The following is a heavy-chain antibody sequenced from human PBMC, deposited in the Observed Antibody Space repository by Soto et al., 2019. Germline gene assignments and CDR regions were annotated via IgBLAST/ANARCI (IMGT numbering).Heavy chain of an antibody. Sequence: GSLRLSCAASGFTFDDYGMSWVRQAPGKGLEWVSGINWNGGSTGYADSVKGRFTISRDNAKNSLYLQMNSLRAEDTALYYCASQMTTVVKGAFDIWGQGTMVTVSS. J-gene: IGHJ3*02. CDR3: ASQMTTVVKGAFDI. CDR2: INWNGGST. CDR1: GFTFDDYG. V-gene: IGHV3-20*04. D-gene: IGHD4-17*01.